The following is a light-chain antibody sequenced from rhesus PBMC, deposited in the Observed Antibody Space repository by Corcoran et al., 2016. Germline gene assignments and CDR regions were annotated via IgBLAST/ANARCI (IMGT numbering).Light chain of an antibody. CDR3: LQYNSSPYS. Sequence: DIQMTQSPSSLSASVGDTVTITCRASQSISIWLDWYQQKPGNAPKHLIYKSTSLQSGVPSRFSGSGSGTDLTLTISSRQPEDVATYYCLQYNSSPYSFGQGTKVQIK. CDR1: QSISIW. J-gene: IGKJ2*01. V-gene: IGKV1-22*01. CDR2: KST.